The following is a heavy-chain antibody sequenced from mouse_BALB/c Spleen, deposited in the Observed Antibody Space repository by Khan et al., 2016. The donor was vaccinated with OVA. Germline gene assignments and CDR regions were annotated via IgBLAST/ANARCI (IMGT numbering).Heavy chain of an antibody. CDR3: VSPNWFVY. Sequence: VQLQQPGAELVKPGASVKLSCTASGFKIKDTYMHWVKQRPEQGLEWIGRIDPAIDNTRYAPKFQDKATITADTSSNTSYLQLSSLTSEDTAVYYCVSPNWFVYWGQGTLVTVSA. J-gene: IGHJ3*01. CDR2: IDPAIDNT. V-gene: IGHV14-3*02. CDR1: GFKIKDTY.